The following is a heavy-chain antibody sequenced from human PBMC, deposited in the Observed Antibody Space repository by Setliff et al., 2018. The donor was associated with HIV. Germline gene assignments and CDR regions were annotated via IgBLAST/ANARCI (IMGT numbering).Heavy chain of an antibody. D-gene: IGHD1-1*01. CDR1: GFAFSTFD. CDR2: VGVGGGAT. J-gene: IGHJ3*01. V-gene: IGHV3-23*01. CDR3: AKPTSGMYPRSFDL. Sequence: GESLKISCAASGFAFSTFDMNWVRQAPGKGLEWVSAVGVGGGATYYADSVRGRFAVSRDDSKNTLYLEMSGLRAEDTAIYYCAKPTSGMYPRSFDLWGQGTMVTVSS.